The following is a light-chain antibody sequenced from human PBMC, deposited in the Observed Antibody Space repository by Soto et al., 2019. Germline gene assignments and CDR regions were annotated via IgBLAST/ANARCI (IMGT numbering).Light chain of an antibody. CDR3: QQYNSAPLN. CDR1: QSISSW. CDR2: KAS. V-gene: IGKV1-5*03. J-gene: IGKJ4*01. Sequence: DIQMTQSPSTLSASVGDRVTITCLASQSISSWLAWYQQKPGKAPKLLIYKASSLESGVPSRFRGSGSGTELTLTISSLQPDDFATYYCQQYNSAPLNFGGGTKVDI.